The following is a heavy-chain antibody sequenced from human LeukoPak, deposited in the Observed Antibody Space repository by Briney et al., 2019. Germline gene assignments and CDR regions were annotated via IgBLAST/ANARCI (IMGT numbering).Heavy chain of an antibody. CDR1: GFTFDDYG. Sequence: GGSLRLSCAASGFTFDDYGMSWVRQAPGKGLEWVSGINWNGGSTGYEYSVKGRFTISRDNSKNSLYLQMNSLRTEHTALYYCARAYYDFWSGSKPMDYWGQGTLVTVSS. J-gene: IGHJ4*02. CDR2: INWNGGST. CDR3: ARAYYDFWSGSKPMDY. D-gene: IGHD3-3*01. V-gene: IGHV3-20*04.